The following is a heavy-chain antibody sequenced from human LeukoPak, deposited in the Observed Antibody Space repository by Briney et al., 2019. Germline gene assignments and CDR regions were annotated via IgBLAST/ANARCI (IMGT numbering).Heavy chain of an antibody. CDR3: ARREPHGDYGGKIRYYYYMDV. D-gene: IGHD4-23*01. Sequence: SETLSLTCSVSGDSISNSRYYWGCIRQPPGNGLEWIGSIYYSGCTYYNPSLKSRVTISLYKSKNKFSLKLSSVTAADTAVYYCARREPHGDYGGKIRYYYYMDVWGKGTTITISS. J-gene: IGHJ6*03. CDR1: GDSISNSRYY. CDR2: IYYSGCT. V-gene: IGHV4-39*07.